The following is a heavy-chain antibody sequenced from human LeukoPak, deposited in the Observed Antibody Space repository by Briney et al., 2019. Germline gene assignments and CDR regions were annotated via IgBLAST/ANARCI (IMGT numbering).Heavy chain of an antibody. V-gene: IGHV3-74*01. CDR2: VNTDGSTT. CDR1: GFTLSSYW. D-gene: IGHD3-10*01. CDR3: ARVPSRPWSGAYYYGMEKYYFDY. Sequence: PGGSLRLSCAASGFTLSSYWMHSVRQAPGKGLVWVSRVNTDGSTTTYADSVKGRFTISRDNAKNTLYLQMNSLRTEDTAIYYCARVPSRPWSGAYYYGMEKYYFDYWGQGTLVTVSS. J-gene: IGHJ4*02.